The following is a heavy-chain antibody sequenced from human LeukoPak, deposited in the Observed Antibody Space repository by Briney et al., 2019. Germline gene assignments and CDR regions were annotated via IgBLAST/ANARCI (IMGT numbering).Heavy chain of an antibody. J-gene: IGHJ4*02. D-gene: IGHD3-22*01. Sequence: GGSLRLSCAASGFTFDDYTMHWVRQAPGKTLEWVALINWHGTTYYADSLKGRFTISRDNSKNSLFLQMDTLRTEDTAFYYCAKDLTYASSGSVIDNWGQGTLVTVSS. CDR2: INWHGTT. CDR1: GFTFDDYT. CDR3: AKDLTYASSGSVIDN. V-gene: IGHV3-43*01.